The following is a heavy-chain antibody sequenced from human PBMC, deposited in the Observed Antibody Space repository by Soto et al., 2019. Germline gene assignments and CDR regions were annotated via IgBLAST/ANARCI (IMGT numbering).Heavy chain of an antibody. Sequence: QVQLVQSGAEVKKPGSSVKVSCKASGGTFSSYAISWVRQAPGQGLEWMGEIIPIFGTANYAQKFQGRVTITADDSTSTAEMELSSQRSEDTAVYYCARDRGPSSGYYPYWFDPWGQGTLVTVSS. CDR2: IIPIFGTA. J-gene: IGHJ5*02. D-gene: IGHD3-22*01. CDR1: GGTFSSYA. V-gene: IGHV1-69*12. CDR3: ARDRGPSSGYYPYWFDP.